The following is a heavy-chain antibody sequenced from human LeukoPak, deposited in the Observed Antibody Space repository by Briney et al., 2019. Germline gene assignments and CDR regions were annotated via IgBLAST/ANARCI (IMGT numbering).Heavy chain of an antibody. J-gene: IGHJ6*02. V-gene: IGHV3-30-3*01. Sequence: PGRSLRLSCAASGFTFSSYAMHWVRQAPGKGLEWVAVISYDGSNKYYADSVKGRFTISRDNSKNTLYLQMNSLRAEDTAVYYCARRTTASPGLLLHYYYYGMDVWGQGTTVTVSS. CDR3: ARRTTASPGLLLHYYYYGMDV. CDR2: ISYDGSNK. CDR1: GFTFSSYA. D-gene: IGHD3-22*01.